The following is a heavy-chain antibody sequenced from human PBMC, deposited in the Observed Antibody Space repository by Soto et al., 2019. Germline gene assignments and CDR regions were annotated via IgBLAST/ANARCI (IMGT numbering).Heavy chain of an antibody. CDR3: ARGFLTHYFHY. D-gene: IGHD3-3*01. Sequence: PGGSLRLSCAASGFTFNENGMHWVRQVAGKGLEWVALIWYDGSNKYYADSVKGRFTISRDNAKKTLYLEMNSLRVEDTAVYYCARGFLTHYFHYWSQGTLVTVSS. CDR2: IWYDGSNK. CDR1: GFTFNENG. V-gene: IGHV3-33*01. J-gene: IGHJ4*02.